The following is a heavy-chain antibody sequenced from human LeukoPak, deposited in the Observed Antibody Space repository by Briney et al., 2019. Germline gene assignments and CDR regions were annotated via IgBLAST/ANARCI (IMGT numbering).Heavy chain of an antibody. CDR3: ARDLGYSSGWSTDY. Sequence: SGGSLRLSCAASGFTFSSYSMNWVRQAPGKGLEWVSSISSSSYIYYADSVKGRFTISRDNAKNSLYLQMNSLRAEDTAVYYCARDLGYSSGWSTDYWGQGTLVTVSS. CDR1: GFTFSSYS. J-gene: IGHJ4*02. CDR2: ISSSSYI. V-gene: IGHV3-21*01. D-gene: IGHD6-19*01.